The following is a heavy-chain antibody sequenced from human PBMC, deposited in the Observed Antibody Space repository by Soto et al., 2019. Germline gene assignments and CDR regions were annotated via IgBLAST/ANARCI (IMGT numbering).Heavy chain of an antibody. CDR2: IVVGSGNT. Sequence: SVKVSCKASGFTFTSSAVQWVRQASGQRLEWIGWIVVGSGNTNYAQKFQERVTITRDTSTSTAYMELSSLRSEDTAVYYCAAGATGTQECFGYWGQGTLGTVSS. CDR1: GFTFTSSA. CDR3: AAGATGTQECFGY. V-gene: IGHV1-58*01. J-gene: IGHJ4*02. D-gene: IGHD1-1*01.